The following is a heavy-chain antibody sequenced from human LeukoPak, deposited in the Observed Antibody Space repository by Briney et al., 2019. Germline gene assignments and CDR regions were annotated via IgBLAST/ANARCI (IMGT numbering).Heavy chain of an antibody. CDR2: MNPNSGNT. D-gene: IGHD1-1*01. Sequence: GASVKVSCKASGYTFTGYYMHWVRQATGQGLEWMGWMNPNSGNTGYAQKFQGRVTITRNTSITTAFMELSSPTSEDTAVYYCARDIAGTTLGGWFDPWGQGTLITVSS. CDR3: ARDIAGTTLGGWFDP. V-gene: IGHV1-8*03. CDR1: GYTFTGYY. J-gene: IGHJ5*02.